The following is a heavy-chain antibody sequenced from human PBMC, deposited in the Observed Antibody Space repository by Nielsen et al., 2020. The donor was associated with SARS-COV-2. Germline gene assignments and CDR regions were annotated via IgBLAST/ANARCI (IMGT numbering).Heavy chain of an antibody. J-gene: IGHJ5*02. CDR2: IKSKIDGGTT. Sequence: GGSLRLSCVASGFTFSKAWMSWVRQAPGKGLEWVGRIKSKIDGGTTDYAAPVKDRFTISRDDSKNTVYLDMSSLRTKDTAVYYCATARYCSRTSCSAGTDMFDPWGQGTQVIVSS. D-gene: IGHD2-2*01. CDR3: ATARYCSRTSCSAGTDMFDP. CDR1: GFTFSKAW. V-gene: IGHV3-15*01.